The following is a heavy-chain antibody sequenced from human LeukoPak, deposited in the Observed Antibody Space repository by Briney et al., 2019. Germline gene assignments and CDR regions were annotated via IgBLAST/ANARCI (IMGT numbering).Heavy chain of an antibody. V-gene: IGHV4-38-2*02. D-gene: IGHD6-13*01. CDR1: GYSISSGYY. Sequence: SETLSLTCAVSGYSISSGYYWGWIRQPPGKGLEWIGSIYHSGSTYFNPSLKSRVTISVDTSKNQFSLKLSSVTAADTAVYYCARDQRVHSSSWPPPSFDYWGQGTLVTVSS. CDR3: ARDQRVHSSSWPPPSFDY. CDR2: IYHSGST. J-gene: IGHJ4*02.